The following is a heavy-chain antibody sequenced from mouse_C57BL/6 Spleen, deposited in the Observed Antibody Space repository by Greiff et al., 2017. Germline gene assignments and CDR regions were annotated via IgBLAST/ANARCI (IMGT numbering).Heavy chain of an antibody. CDR2: IWRGGST. D-gene: IGHD1-1*01. J-gene: IGHJ1*03. CDR1: GFSLTSYG. Sequence: VQLVASGPGLVQPSQSLSITCTVSGFSLTSYGVHWVRQSPGKGWEWLGVIWRGGSTDYHAAFMYRLSIPKNNSKSQVFYKMNSLQADDTAIDYCAKKSPIYYGSSYGYFDVWGKGTTVTVSS. CDR3: AKKSPIYYGSSYGYFDV. V-gene: IGHV2-5*01.